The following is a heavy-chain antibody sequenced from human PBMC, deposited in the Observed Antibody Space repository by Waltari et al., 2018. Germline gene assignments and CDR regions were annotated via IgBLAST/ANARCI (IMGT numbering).Heavy chain of an antibody. J-gene: IGHJ4*02. D-gene: IGHD5-12*01. CDR1: GFRFDDYA. CDR2: FSWNSGSI. CDR3: AKDNGYSLDY. Sequence: EVQLVESVGALVQPGRSLRLSCEASGFRFDDYAMHWVRQVPGKGLEWVSGFSWNSGSIAYADSVKGRFTISRDNARNSLFLQMNSLRREDTAIYYCAKDNGYSLDYWGQGTLVTVSS. V-gene: IGHV3-9*01.